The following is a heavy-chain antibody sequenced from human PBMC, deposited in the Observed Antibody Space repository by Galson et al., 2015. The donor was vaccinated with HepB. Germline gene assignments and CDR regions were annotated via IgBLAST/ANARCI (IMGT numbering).Heavy chain of an antibody. CDR2: ISWNSGSI. Sequence: SLRLSCAASGFTFDDYGMTWVRQAPGKGLEWVSGISWNSGSIGYADSVKGRFTISRDNAKNSLYLQMNSLRAEDTALYYCAKVSSGSFDFDYWGQGTLVTVSS. J-gene: IGHJ4*02. V-gene: IGHV3-9*01. CDR1: GFTFDDYG. D-gene: IGHD1-26*01. CDR3: AKVSSGSFDFDY.